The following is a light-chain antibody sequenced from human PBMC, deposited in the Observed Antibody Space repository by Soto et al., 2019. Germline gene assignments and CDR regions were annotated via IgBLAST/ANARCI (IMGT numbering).Light chain of an antibody. V-gene: IGKV3-20*01. Sequence: EIVLTQSPGTLSLSPGERATLSCRASQSVSSRYLTWYQQKPGQAPRLLIYGASSRATGIPDRFSGSGSGTDFTLTISRLEPEDFAVYSCQQYGGSPPITFGKGTRLEIK. CDR1: QSVSSRY. CDR2: GAS. CDR3: QQYGGSPPIT. J-gene: IGKJ5*01.